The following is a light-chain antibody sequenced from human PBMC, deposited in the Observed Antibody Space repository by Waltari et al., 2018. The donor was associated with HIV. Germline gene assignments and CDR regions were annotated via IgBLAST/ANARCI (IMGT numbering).Light chain of an antibody. J-gene: IGKJ4*02. CDR1: QDISNS. V-gene: IGKV1-NL1*01. CDR3: QKYYGVPLT. CDR2: GAF. Sequence: DIQMTQSPSSLSASIRDTVTIPCRASQDISNSVSWFQLQPAKAPKLLVHGAFILQRGVPSRFSGSGAGKDYTLTITGLQAEDFSTYFCQKYYGVPLTFGGGTRVDI.